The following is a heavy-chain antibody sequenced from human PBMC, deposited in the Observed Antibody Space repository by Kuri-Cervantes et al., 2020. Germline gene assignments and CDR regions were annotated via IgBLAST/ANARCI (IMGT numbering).Heavy chain of an antibody. D-gene: IGHD3-22*01. CDR3: ARLYYYDSVSNY. J-gene: IGHJ4*02. V-gene: IGHV3-11*01. Sequence: GESLKISCAASGFTFSDYYMSWIRQAPGKGLEWVSYISSSGSTIYYADSVKGRFTISRDNAKNSLYLQMNSLRAGDTAVYYCARLYYYDSVSNYWGQGTLVTVSS. CDR2: ISSSGSTI. CDR1: GFTFSDYY.